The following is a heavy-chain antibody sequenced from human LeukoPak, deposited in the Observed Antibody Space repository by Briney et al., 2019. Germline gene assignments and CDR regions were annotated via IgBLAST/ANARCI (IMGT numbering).Heavy chain of an antibody. Sequence: AETLSLTCAVSGGTITSYYWSWVREPGGKGMEGIGYIYYSGSTNYTPSLKSRATISVDMSKNQFSLKLTSVTAADTAVYYCATPSSGYKIDSFDVWGQGTVVAVSS. D-gene: IGHD3-22*01. CDR1: GGTITSYY. V-gene: IGHV4-59*01. CDR3: ATPSSGYKIDSFDV. CDR2: IYYSGST. J-gene: IGHJ3*01.